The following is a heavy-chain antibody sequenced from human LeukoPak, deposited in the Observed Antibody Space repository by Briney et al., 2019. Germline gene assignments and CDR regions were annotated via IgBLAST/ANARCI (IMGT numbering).Heavy chain of an antibody. CDR3: ARGGYSYGYMVAFDI. CDR1: GGSFSGYY. D-gene: IGHD5-18*01. J-gene: IGHJ3*02. Sequence: SETLSLTCAVYGGSFSGYYWNWIRQPPGKGLEWIGEINHSGSTNYNPSLKSRVTISVDTSKNQFSLKLSSVTAADTAVYYCARGGYSYGYMVAFDIWGQGTMVTVSS. V-gene: IGHV4-34*01. CDR2: INHSGST.